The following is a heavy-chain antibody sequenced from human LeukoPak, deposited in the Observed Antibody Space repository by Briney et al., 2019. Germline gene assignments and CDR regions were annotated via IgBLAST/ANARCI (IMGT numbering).Heavy chain of an antibody. J-gene: IGHJ6*03. CDR2: INHSGST. CDR1: GGSFSGYY. Sequence: SETLSLTCAVYGGSFSGYYWSWIRQPPGKGLEWIGEINHSGSTNYNPSLKSRVTISVDTSKIQFSLKLSSVTAADTAVYYCARGPGYSSSWYTSLYYMDVWGKGTTVTVSS. CDR3: ARGPGYSSSWYTSLYYMDV. V-gene: IGHV4-34*01. D-gene: IGHD6-13*01.